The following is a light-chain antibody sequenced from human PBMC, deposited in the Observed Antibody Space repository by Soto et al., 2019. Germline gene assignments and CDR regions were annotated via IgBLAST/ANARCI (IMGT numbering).Light chain of an antibody. CDR3: SSATTSSTLVL. J-gene: IGLJ2*01. Sequence: SALTQPASVSGSPGQSITISCTGTSSDLGLYDYVSWYQQYPGTAPKLIIFDVHNRPSGVSYRFSGSKSGYTASLTISGLQTEDEADYYCSSATTSSTLVLFGGGTQLTVL. CDR2: DVH. CDR1: SSDLGLYDY. V-gene: IGLV2-14*01.